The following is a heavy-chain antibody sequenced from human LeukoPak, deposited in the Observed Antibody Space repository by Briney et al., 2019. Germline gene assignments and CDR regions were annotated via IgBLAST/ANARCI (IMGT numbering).Heavy chain of an antibody. D-gene: IGHD2-21*01. CDR3: AAWYAESTQEHNL. J-gene: IGHJ4*02. CDR1: GFTFSGSW. V-gene: IGHV3-7*01. Sequence: GGSLRLSCVASGFTFSGSWMNWIRQPPGRGLEWEDNLNPDGSAKRYVDSVKGRFTTSRDNAEASFYLEMNSLRDEDTAVYYCAAWYAESTQEHNLWGQGIRVTVSS. CDR2: LNPDGSAK.